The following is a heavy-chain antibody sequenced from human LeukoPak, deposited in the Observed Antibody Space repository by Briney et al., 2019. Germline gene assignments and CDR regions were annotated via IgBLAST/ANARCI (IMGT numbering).Heavy chain of an antibody. V-gene: IGHV3-23*01. Sequence: PGGSLRLSCAASGFSFTSYAMSWVRQAPGKGLEWVSAISNSGAGTFYADSAKGRFTISRDNSQNTLYLQMNSLRAEDTAVYYCVKAVVVILRGFDHWGQGTLVTVSS. J-gene: IGHJ4*02. D-gene: IGHD3-3*01. CDR2: ISNSGAGT. CDR3: VKAVVVILRGFDH. CDR1: GFSFTSYA.